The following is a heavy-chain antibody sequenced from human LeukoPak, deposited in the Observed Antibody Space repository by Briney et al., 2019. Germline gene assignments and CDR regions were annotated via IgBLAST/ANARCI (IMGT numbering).Heavy chain of an antibody. CDR2: IKNDGSST. Sequence: PGGSLRLSCAASGFTFSRYWMHWVRQAPGKGLVWVSLIKNDGSSTTYADSVKGRFTISRDNAKNTLLLQMNSLRADDTAIYYCASALGGQGGHWGQGTLVTVSS. CDR3: ASALGGQGGH. V-gene: IGHV3-74*03. J-gene: IGHJ4*02. D-gene: IGHD1-26*01. CDR1: GFTFSRYW.